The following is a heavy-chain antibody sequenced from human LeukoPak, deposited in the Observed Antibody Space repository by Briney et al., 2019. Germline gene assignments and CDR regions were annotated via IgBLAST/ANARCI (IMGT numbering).Heavy chain of an antibody. D-gene: IGHD2-15*01. CDR3: ARLRNYYYGMDV. V-gene: IGHV4-30-2*01. CDR2: IYHSGST. CDR1: GGSISSGGYS. Sequence: PSETLSLTCAVSGGSISSGGYSWSWIRQPPGKGLEWIGYIYHSGSTYYNPSLKSRVTISVDRSKNQFSLKLSSVTAADTAVYYCARLRNYYYGMDVWGQGTTVTVSS. J-gene: IGHJ6*02.